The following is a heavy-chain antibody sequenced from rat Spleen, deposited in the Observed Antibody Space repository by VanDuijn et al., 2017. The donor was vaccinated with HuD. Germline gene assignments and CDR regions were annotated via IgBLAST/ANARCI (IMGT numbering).Heavy chain of an antibody. Sequence: EVQLVESGGGLVQPGRSLKLSCAASGFTFSDYYMAWVRQAPKKGLEWVASISSGGGGTYYRDSVKGRFTISRDNAKSTLSLQMDSLRSEDTATYYCARRHYGYTDYFDYWGQGVMVTVSS. CDR3: ARRHYGYTDYFDY. V-gene: IGHV5-25*01. D-gene: IGHD1-4*01. CDR2: ISSGGGGT. J-gene: IGHJ2*01. CDR1: GFTFSDYY.